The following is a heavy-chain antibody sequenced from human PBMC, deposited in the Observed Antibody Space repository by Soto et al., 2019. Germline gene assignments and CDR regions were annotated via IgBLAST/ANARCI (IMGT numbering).Heavy chain of an antibody. D-gene: IGHD1-26*01. CDR2: ISAKNGDT. Sequence: QVHLVQSGAELKKPGASVRVSCKASGYSFTRNGISWVRQAPGQGLEWMGWISAKNGDTNYAQKFRGRVIMTTDTSTSTAYMELRSLRSDDTAVYYCVRDSDSDTWPSRDVWGQGTTVTVSS. CDR1: GYSFTRNG. CDR3: VRDSDSDTWPSRDV. J-gene: IGHJ6*02. V-gene: IGHV1-18*01.